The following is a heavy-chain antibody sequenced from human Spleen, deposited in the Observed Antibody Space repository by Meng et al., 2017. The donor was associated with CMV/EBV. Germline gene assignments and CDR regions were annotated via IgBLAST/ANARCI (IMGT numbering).Heavy chain of an antibody. CDR3: AKATGAGISSIDY. J-gene: IGHJ4*02. V-gene: IGHV3-30*02. D-gene: IGHD6-13*01. Sequence: GESLKISCAASGFTFSSYGMHWVRQAPGKGLEWVAFIRYDGSNKYYADSVKGRFTISRDSSKNTLYLQMNSLRSEDTAVYYCAKATGAGISSIDYWGQGTLVTVSS. CDR1: GFTFSSYG. CDR2: IRYDGSNK.